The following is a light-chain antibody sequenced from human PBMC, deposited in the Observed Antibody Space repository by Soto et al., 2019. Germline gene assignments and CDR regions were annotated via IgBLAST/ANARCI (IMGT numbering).Light chain of an antibody. CDR3: QQYGNSPRT. CDR2: AAS. CDR1: QSVSSSY. Sequence: DIALTQSPSTLSLSPGDRASISCRASQSVSSSYLAWYQQKAGQSPRLLIYAASSRASGIPDRFSGSGSGTDFTLTISRLEPEDFAVYYCQQYGNSPRTFGQGTKVDIK. V-gene: IGKV3-20*01. J-gene: IGKJ1*01.